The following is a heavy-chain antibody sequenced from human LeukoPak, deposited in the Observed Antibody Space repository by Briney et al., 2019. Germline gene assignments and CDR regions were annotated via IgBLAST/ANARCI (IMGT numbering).Heavy chain of an antibody. D-gene: IGHD3-22*01. CDR1: GFTFSSYV. CDR2: ITGSGGST. V-gene: IGHV3-23*01. CDR3: AKDLSRGYSAEYFQQ. Sequence: GGPLRLSCAASGFTFSSYVMSWVRQAPGKGLEWVSAITGSGGSTYYADSVKGRFTISRDNSKNTLYVQMNSLRAEDTATYYCAKDLSRGYSAEYFQQWGQGTLVTVSS. J-gene: IGHJ1*01.